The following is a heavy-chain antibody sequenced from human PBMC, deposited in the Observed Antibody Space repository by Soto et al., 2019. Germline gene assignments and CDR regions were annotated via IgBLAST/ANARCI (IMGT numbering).Heavy chain of an antibody. CDR2: ISTHGGST. CDR1: GFTFSSYW. CDR3: ARQFGSGTYLYFDY. V-gene: IGHV3-64*01. D-gene: IGHD3-10*01. Sequence: EVQLVESGGGLVQPGGSLRLSCAASGFTFSSYWMHWVRQAPGEKLEYVSGISTHGGSTYYANSVKGRFTISRDNSKNTLYLQMGSLRAEDMAVYYCARQFGSGTYLYFDYWGQGTLVTVSS. J-gene: IGHJ4*02.